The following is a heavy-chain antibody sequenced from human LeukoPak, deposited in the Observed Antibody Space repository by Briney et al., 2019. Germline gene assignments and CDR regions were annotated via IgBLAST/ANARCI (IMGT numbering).Heavy chain of an antibody. D-gene: IGHD6-19*01. J-gene: IGHJ4*02. CDR1: GYTFNSYG. V-gene: IGHV1-18*01. CDR2: IRAYDGST. Sequence: ASVKVSCKASGYTFNSYGISWVRQAPGQGRGWMAWIRAYDGSTRFAQKFKGRVTLTTDSSTSTAYVELWSLISDASADYFCARDRYSSDWPSDYWGQGTLVTVSS. CDR3: ARDRYSSDWPSDY.